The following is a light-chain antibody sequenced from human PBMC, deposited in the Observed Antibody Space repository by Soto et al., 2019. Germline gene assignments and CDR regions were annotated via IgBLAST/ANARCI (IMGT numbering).Light chain of an antibody. Sequence: QSALTQPASVSGSPGQSIAISCTGTSSDIGRYNYVSWYQQHPGKAPKLLIYDVTGRPSGVSNRFSGSKSGNTASLTISGLQAEDEADYYCRSYTTHNRAVFGGGTQLTVL. CDR2: DVT. J-gene: IGLJ7*01. CDR3: RSYTTHNRAV. CDR1: SSDIGRYNY. V-gene: IGLV2-14*03.